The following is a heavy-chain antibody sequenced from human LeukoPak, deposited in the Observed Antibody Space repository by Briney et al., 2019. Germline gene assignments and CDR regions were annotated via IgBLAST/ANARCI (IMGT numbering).Heavy chain of an antibody. D-gene: IGHD2-15*01. V-gene: IGHV3-23*01. J-gene: IGHJ4*02. Sequence: GGSLRLSCAASGFTFSIYAMSWFRQAPGKGLEWVSSISGSGGSTYYADSVKGRFTISRDNSKNTLYLQMNSLRAEDTAVYYCAKEGLVVAATLGLRDYWGQGTLVTVSS. CDR3: AKEGLVVAATLGLRDY. CDR1: GFTFSIYA. CDR2: ISGSGGST.